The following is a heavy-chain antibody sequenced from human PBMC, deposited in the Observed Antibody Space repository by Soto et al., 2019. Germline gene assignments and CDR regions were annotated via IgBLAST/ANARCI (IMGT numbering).Heavy chain of an antibody. Sequence: PGESLKISCKGSGYSFTSYWIGWARQMPGKGLEWMGIIYPGDSDTRYSPSFQGQVTISADKSISTAYLQWSSLKASDTAMYYCARTGSGYEIYYYYGMDVWGQGTTVTVSS. CDR3: ARTGSGYEIYYYYGMDV. CDR1: GYSFTSYW. CDR2: IYPGDSDT. J-gene: IGHJ6*02. D-gene: IGHD5-12*01. V-gene: IGHV5-51*01.